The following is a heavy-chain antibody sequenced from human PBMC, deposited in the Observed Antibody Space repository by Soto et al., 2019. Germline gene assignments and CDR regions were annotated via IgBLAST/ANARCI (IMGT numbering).Heavy chain of an antibody. CDR1: GGSISSSSYY. J-gene: IGHJ4*02. D-gene: IGHD3-16*01. CDR3: ARSMITFGGAIYYFDY. Sequence: SETLSLTCTVSGGSISSSSYYWGWIRQPPGKGLEWIGSIYYSGSTYYNPSLKSRVTISVDTSKNQFSLKLSSVTAADTAVYYCARSMITFGGAIYYFDYWGQGTLVTVSS. CDR2: IYYSGST. V-gene: IGHV4-39*01.